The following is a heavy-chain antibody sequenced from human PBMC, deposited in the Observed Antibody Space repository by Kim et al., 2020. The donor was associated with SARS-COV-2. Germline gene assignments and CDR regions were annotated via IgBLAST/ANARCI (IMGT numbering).Heavy chain of an antibody. J-gene: IGHJ4*02. Sequence: GGSLRLSCAASGFTFSSYAMHWVRQAPGKGLEWVAVISYDGSNKYDADSVKGRFTISRDNSKNTLYLQMNSLRAEDTAVSYCARDYDSSGYYYMSCDYWGQGTLVTVSS. V-gene: IGHV3-30*04. CDR2: ISYDGSNK. CDR1: GFTFSSYA. D-gene: IGHD3-22*01. CDR3: ARDYDSSGYYYMSCDY.